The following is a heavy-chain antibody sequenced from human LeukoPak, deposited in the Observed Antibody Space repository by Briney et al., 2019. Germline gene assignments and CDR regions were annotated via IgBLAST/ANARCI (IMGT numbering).Heavy chain of an antibody. J-gene: IGHJ4*02. CDR2: INRDGSEA. D-gene: IGHD4-17*01. Sequence: GGSLRLSCAASGFSTSWMSWVRRAPGRGLEWVANINRDGSEAYYVDSVKGRFTISRDNAKSSLYLQMNSLRADDTAVYYCARDDGFRGVDFWGQGTLVSVSS. CDR1: GFSTSW. V-gene: IGHV3-7*01. CDR3: ARDDGFRGVDF.